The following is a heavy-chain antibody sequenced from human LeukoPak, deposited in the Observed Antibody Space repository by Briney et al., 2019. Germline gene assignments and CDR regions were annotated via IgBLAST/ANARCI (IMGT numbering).Heavy chain of an antibody. CDR1: GFTVSSNS. CDR3: ARRGPTAAPYYFDS. V-gene: IGHV3-23*01. J-gene: IGHJ4*02. D-gene: IGHD2-21*02. Sequence: GGSLRLSCAVSGFTVSSNSMSWVRQAPGKGLEWVSAINGDATNTNYAGSVRGRFTISRDNSKDTMYLQINSLRAEDTALYYCARRGPTAAPYYFDSWGQGALVTVSP. CDR2: INGDATNT.